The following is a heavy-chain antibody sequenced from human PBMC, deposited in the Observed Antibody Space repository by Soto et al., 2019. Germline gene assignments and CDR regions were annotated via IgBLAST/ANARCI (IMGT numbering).Heavy chain of an antibody. D-gene: IGHD3-22*01. CDR1: GFTFSSYS. J-gene: IGHJ3*02. CDR2: ISSSSSYI. Sequence: GGSLRLSCAASGFTFSSYSMNWVRQAPGKGLEWVSSISSSSSYIYYADSVKGRFTISRDNAKNSLYLQMNSLRAEDTAVYYCARVSYYDSSGYYGEDAFDIWGQGTMVTVSS. CDR3: ARVSYYDSSGYYGEDAFDI. V-gene: IGHV3-21*01.